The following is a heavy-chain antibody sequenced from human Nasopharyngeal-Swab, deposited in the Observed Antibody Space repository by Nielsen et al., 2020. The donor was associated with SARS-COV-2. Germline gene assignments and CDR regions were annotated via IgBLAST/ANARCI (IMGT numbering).Heavy chain of an antibody. CDR2: ISSSSSSI. V-gene: IGHV3-48*02. J-gene: IGHJ4*02. D-gene: IGHD3-10*01. CDR1: GFTLSSYS. CDR3: ARDPAYCFGSGSYYPDY. Sequence: GESLNISCAASGFTLSSYSMNWVRQAPGKGLEWVSYISSSSSSIYYADSVKGRFTISRDNAKNSLCLQMDSLRDEDSAVYYCARDPAYCFGSGSYYPDYWGQGTLVTVSS.